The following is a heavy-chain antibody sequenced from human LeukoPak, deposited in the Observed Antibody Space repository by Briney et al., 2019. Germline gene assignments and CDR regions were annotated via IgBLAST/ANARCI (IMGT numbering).Heavy chain of an antibody. Sequence: GGSLRLSCAASGFTFSSYEMNWVRQAPGKGLEWVSYISSSGSTIYYADSVKGRFTISRDNAKNSLYLQMNSLRAEDTAVYYCARPYSSGWYEFDYWRQGTLVTVSS. CDR3: ARPYSSGWYEFDY. D-gene: IGHD6-19*01. J-gene: IGHJ4*02. V-gene: IGHV3-48*03. CDR2: ISSSGSTI. CDR1: GFTFSSYE.